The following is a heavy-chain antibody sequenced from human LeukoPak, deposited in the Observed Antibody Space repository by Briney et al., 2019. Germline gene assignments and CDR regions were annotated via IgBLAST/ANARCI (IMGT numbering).Heavy chain of an antibody. CDR2: ISSSSSYI. D-gene: IGHD3-22*01. CDR3: ARWRPSSYYYDSSGGDYFDY. J-gene: IGHJ4*02. CDR1: GFTFSSYS. Sequence: GGSLRLSCAASGFTFSSYSMNWVRQAPGKGLEWISSISSSSSYIHYADSVKGRFTISRDNAKNSLYLQMNSLRAEDTAVYYCARWRPSSYYYDSSGGDYFDYWGQGTLVTVSS. V-gene: IGHV3-21*01.